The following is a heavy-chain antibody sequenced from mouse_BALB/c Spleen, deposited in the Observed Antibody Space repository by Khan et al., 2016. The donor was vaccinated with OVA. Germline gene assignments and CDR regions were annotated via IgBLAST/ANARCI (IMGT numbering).Heavy chain of an antibody. CDR2: INPSSGYT. D-gene: IGHD2-14*01. J-gene: IGHJ3*01. V-gene: IGHV1-4*01. CDR1: GYTFTSYT. Sequence: VQVVESGAELARPGASVKMSCKASGYTFTSYTIHWIKQRPGQGLEWIGYINPSSGYTNYNQKFKDKATLTADKSSTTAYMQLSSLTSDDSAVYYCARDGAYYRNDGWFAYWGQGTLVTVSA. CDR3: ARDGAYYRNDGWFAY.